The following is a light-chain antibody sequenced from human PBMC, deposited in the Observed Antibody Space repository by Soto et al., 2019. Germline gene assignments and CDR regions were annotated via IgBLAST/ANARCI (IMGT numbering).Light chain of an antibody. Sequence: QSVLTQPASVSGSPGQSITISCTGTSSDVGTYNFVSWYQQHPGKAPKLMIYEVSSRPSGVSNRFSGSKSGNTASLTISGLQAEDEADYYCSSYSSTSTPWVFGGGTKLNGL. CDR2: EVS. CDR1: SSDVGTYNF. CDR3: SSYSSTSTPWV. V-gene: IGLV2-14*01. J-gene: IGLJ3*02.